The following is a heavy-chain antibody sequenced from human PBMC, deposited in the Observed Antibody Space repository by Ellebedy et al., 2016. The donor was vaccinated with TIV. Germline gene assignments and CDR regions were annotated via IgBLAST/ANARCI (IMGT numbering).Heavy chain of an antibody. Sequence: SETLSLXXTVSGGSISSSSYYWGWIRQPPGKGLEWIGSIYYSGSTYYNPSLKSRVTISVDTSKNQFSLELTSVTAADTAVYYCARLHRAGPTEYYFDYWGQGTLVTVSS. D-gene: IGHD6-13*01. CDR1: GGSISSSSYY. J-gene: IGHJ4*02. CDR2: IYYSGST. V-gene: IGHV4-39*01. CDR3: ARLHRAGPTEYYFDY.